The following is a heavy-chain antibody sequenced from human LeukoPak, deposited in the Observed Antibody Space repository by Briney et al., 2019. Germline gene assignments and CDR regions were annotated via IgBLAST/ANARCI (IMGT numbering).Heavy chain of an antibody. D-gene: IGHD6-19*01. CDR2: ISSSSYT. CDR1: GFTFSGYY. CDR3: ARGWYSSGWYEAGFDY. J-gene: IGHJ4*02. V-gene: IGHV3-11*06. Sequence: GGSLRLSCAASGFTFSGYYMSWIRQAPGKGLEWVSYISSSSYTNYADSVKGRFTISRDNAKNSLYLQMNSLRAEDTAVYYCARGWYSSGWYEAGFDYWGQGTLVTVSS.